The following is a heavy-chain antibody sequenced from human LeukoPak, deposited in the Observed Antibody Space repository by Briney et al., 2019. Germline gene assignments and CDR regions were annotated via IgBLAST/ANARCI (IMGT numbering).Heavy chain of an antibody. CDR3: ARGVGGYSSSWYSVDY. D-gene: IGHD6-13*01. Sequence: SETLSFTCTVSGGSISSSSYYWGCIRQPPGKGLEWIGSIYYSGSTYYNPSLKSRVTISVDTSKNQFSLKMSSVTAVDTAVYYCARGVGGYSSSWYSVDYWGQGTLVTVSS. CDR2: IYYSGST. J-gene: IGHJ4*02. V-gene: IGHV4-39*07. CDR1: GGSISSSSYY.